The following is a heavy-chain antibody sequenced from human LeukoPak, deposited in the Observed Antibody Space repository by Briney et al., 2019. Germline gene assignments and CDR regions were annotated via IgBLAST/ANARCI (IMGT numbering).Heavy chain of an antibody. Sequence: SETLSLTCTVSGGSISSHYWSWIRQPPGKGLEWIGYIYNSGSTNYNPCLRSRVTISVDTSNNQFSLKLSSVTAADTAVYYCARFLSGYGSDYWGQGTLVTVSS. CDR2: IYNSGST. CDR3: ARFLSGYGSDY. J-gene: IGHJ4*02. D-gene: IGHD5-12*01. CDR1: GGSISSHY. V-gene: IGHV4-59*11.